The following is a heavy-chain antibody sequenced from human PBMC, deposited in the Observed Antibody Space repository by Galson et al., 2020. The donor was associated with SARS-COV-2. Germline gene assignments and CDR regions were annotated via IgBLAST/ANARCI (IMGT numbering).Heavy chain of an antibody. V-gene: IGHV4-39*01. CDR2: IYYSGST. Sequence: SQTLSLTCTVSGGSISSSSYYWGWIRQPPGKGLEWIGSIYYSGSTYYNPSLKSRVTISVDTSKNQFSLKLSSVTAVDTAVYYCARHLFSSWTLEYWGQGTLVTVSS. CDR1: GGSISSSSYY. J-gene: IGHJ4*02. D-gene: IGHD6-13*01. CDR3: ARHLFSSWTLEY.